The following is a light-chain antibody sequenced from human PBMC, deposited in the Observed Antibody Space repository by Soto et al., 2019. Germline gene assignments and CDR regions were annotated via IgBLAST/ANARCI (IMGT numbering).Light chain of an antibody. V-gene: IGLV2-14*03. CDR3: SSYTSSSTAWV. CDR2: DVS. CDR1: SSDVGGYNY. J-gene: IGLJ3*02. Sequence: QSALTQPASVSGSPGQSITISCTGSSSDVGGYNYVSWYQHTPGNAPKLLIFDVSDRPSGVSNRFSGSKSGNTASLTISALQAEDEAHYYCSSYTSSSTAWVFGGGTKLTVL.